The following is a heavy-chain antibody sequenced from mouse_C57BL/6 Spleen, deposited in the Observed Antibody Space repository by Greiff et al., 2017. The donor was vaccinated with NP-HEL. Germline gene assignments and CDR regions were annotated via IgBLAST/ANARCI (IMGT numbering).Heavy chain of an antibody. Sequence: EVKLMESGGGLVKPGGSLKLSCAASGFTFSDSGMHWVRQAPEKGLEWVAYISSGSSTIYYADTVKGRFTISRDNAKNTLCLQMTSLRSEDTAMYYCARTPYYAMDYWGQGTSGTVSS. CDR1: GFTFSDSG. J-gene: IGHJ4*01. CDR3: ARTPYYAMDY. V-gene: IGHV5-17*01. CDR2: ISSGSSTI.